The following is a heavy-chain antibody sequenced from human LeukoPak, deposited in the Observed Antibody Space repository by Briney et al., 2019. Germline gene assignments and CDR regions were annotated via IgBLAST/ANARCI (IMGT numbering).Heavy chain of an antibody. Sequence: SETLSLTCAVYGGSFSSYYWGWIRQPPGKGLEWIGSIYYSGSTYYNPSLKSRVTISVDTSKNQFSLKLSSVTAADTAVYYCASNYDFWSGYSLFDYWGQGTLVTVSS. CDR3: ASNYDFWSGYSLFDY. D-gene: IGHD3-3*01. J-gene: IGHJ4*02. CDR2: IYYSGST. V-gene: IGHV4-39*01. CDR1: GGSFSSYY.